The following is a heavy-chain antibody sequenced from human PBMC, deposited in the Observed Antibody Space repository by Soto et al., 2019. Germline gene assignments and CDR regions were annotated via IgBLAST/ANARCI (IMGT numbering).Heavy chain of an antibody. CDR3: ASDSQLERPPNRYYYGMDV. V-gene: IGHV3-48*02. J-gene: IGHJ6*02. CDR1: GFTFSSYS. D-gene: IGHD1-1*01. Sequence: PGGSLRLSCAASGFTFSSYSMNWVRQAPGKGLEWVSYISSSSSTIYYADSVKGRFTISRDNAKNSLYLQMNSLRDEDTAVYYCASDSQLERPPNRYYYGMDVWGQGTTVPVSS. CDR2: ISSSSSTI.